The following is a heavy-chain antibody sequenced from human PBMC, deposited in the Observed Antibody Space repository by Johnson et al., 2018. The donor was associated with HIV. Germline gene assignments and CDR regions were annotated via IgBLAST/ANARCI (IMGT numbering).Heavy chain of an antibody. J-gene: IGHJ3*02. Sequence: QVQLVESGGGVVQPGGSLRLSCAASGFTFSSYDMHWVRQAPGKGLEWVAVISSDGNNKHYADSVKGRFIISRDTSKNTLYLQMNSLRVEDTAVYYCASEIVYDILTGAFDIWGQGTMVTVSS. D-gene: IGHD3-9*01. V-gene: IGHV3-30-3*01. CDR1: GFTFSSYD. CDR2: ISSDGNNK. CDR3: ASEIVYDILTGAFDI.